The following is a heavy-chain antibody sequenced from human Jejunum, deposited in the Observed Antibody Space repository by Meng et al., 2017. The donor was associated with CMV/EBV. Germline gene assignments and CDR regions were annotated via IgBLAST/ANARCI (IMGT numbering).Heavy chain of an antibody. V-gene: IGHV1-69*04. Sequence: SNSKSISWLREVPGQGVEWMGRIIPRVGIPNYIPKFQGKITISADKSTNTAYLEVTSLTSEDTAMYYCARGSQVVAGVEDHYLDYWGQGSLVTVSS. D-gene: IGHD6-19*01. CDR2: IIPRVGIP. CDR3: ARGSQVVAGVEDHYLDY. J-gene: IGHJ4*02. CDR1: SNSKS.